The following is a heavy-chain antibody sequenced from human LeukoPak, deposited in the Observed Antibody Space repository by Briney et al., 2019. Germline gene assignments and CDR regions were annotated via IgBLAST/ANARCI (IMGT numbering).Heavy chain of an antibody. Sequence: GGSLRLSCAASGFTFSSYGMHWVRQAPGKGLEWVAFIRYDGSNKYYADYVKGRFTISRDNSKNTLYLQMNSLRAEDTAIFYCAKDPNRYCGGDCYSDYWGQGTLVTVSS. J-gene: IGHJ4*02. V-gene: IGHV3-30*02. CDR2: IRYDGSNK. D-gene: IGHD2-21*01. CDR3: AKDPNRYCGGDCYSDY. CDR1: GFTFSSYG.